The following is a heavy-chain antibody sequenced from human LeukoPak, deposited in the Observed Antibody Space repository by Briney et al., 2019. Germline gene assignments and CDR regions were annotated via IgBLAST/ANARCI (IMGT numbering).Heavy chain of an antibody. CDR3: AREGSYDSSGYYSDY. V-gene: IGHV4-34*01. J-gene: IGHJ4*02. CDR1: GGSFSGYY. CDR2: INHIVST. D-gene: IGHD3-22*01. Sequence: SETLSLTCAVYGGSFSGYYWSCIRQPPGKGLEWIGEINHIVSTNYNPSLKSRVTISVDTSKNQSSLKLSSVTAEDTALYHCAREGSYDSSGYYSDYWGQGTLVTVSS.